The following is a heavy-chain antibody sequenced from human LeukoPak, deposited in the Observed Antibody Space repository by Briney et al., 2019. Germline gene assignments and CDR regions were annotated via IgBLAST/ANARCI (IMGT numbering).Heavy chain of an antibody. D-gene: IGHD6-19*01. CDR2: ISSSSSYT. J-gene: IGHJ4*02. CDR3: ARGGVAGNFDY. CDR1: GFTFSDYY. V-gene: IGHV3-11*05. Sequence: GGSLRLSCAASGFTFSDYYMSWSRQAPGKGLEWVSYISSSSSYTNYADSVKGRFTISRDNAKNSLYLQMNSLRAEDTAVYYCARGGVAGNFDYWGQGTLVTVSS.